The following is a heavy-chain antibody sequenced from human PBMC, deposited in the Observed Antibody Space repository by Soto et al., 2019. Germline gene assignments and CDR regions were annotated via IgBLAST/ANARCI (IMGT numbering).Heavy chain of an antibody. CDR2: ITGGSGFT. CDR3: AKSGPTNYFDF. CDR1: GFTFSTFA. Sequence: GSLRLSCAASGFTFSTFAMNWVRQAPGKGLEWVSGITGGSGFTFYADSVKGRFTISRDDPENTLFLQMSSLRAEDTAKYYCAKSGPTNYFDFWGQGTLVTVSS. J-gene: IGHJ4*02. V-gene: IGHV3-23*01. D-gene: IGHD1-26*01.